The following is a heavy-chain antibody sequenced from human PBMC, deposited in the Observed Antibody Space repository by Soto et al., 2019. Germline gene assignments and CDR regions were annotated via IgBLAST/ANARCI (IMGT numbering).Heavy chain of an antibody. V-gene: IGHV1-24*01. D-gene: IGHD6-6*01. J-gene: IGHJ6*02. CDR2: FDPEDGET. CDR1: GYTLTELS. CDR3: ATCKAARYYYGMDV. Sequence: ASVKVSCKVSGYTLTELSMHWVRQAPGKGLEWMGGFDPEDGETIYAQKFQGRVTMTEDTSTDTAYMELSSLRSEDTAVYYCATCKAARYYYGMDVWGQGTTVTVSS.